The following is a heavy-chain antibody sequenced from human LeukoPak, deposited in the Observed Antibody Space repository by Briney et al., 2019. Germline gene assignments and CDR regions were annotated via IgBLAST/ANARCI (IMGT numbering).Heavy chain of an antibody. CDR1: GGTFSSYA. Sequence: SVKVSCKASGGTFSSYAISWVRQAPGQGLEWMGGIIPILGIANYAQKFQGRVTITADKSTSTAYMELSSLRSEDTAVYYCARLYYYGSGSYPLDYWGQGTLVTVSS. V-gene: IGHV1-69*10. CDR2: IIPILGIA. J-gene: IGHJ4*02. D-gene: IGHD3-10*01. CDR3: ARLYYYGSGSYPLDY.